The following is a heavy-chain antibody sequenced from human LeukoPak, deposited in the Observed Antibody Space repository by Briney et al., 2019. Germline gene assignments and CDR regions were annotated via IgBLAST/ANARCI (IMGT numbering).Heavy chain of an antibody. CDR2: INPNSGGT. Sequence: ASVTVSCKASGYTFTGYYMHWVRQAPGQGLEWVGWINPNSGGTNYAQKFQGWVTMTRDTSISTAYMELSRLRTDKAAVYYCARRKPGVAVARIGFDIWGQGTMVTVSS. V-gene: IGHV1-2*04. J-gene: IGHJ3*02. D-gene: IGHD6-19*01. CDR3: ARRKPGVAVARIGFDI. CDR1: GYTFTGYY.